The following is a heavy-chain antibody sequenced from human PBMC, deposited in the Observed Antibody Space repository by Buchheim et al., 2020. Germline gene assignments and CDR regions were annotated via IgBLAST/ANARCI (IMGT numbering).Heavy chain of an antibody. CDR2: IYYSGST. CDR1: GGSIRSYY. J-gene: IGHJ4*02. D-gene: IGHD5-24*01. CDR3: ARGAGWLHPDY. Sequence: QVQLQESGPGLVKPSETLSLTCTVSGGSIRSYYWSWIRQPPGKGLEWIGYIYYSGSTNYNPSLKSRVTISIDTSKNQFSLKLSSVTAADTAVYYCARGAGWLHPDYWGQGTL. V-gene: IGHV4-59*01.